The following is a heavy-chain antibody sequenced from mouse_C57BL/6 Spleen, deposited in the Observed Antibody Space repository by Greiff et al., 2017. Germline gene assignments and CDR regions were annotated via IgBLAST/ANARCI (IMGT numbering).Heavy chain of an antibody. D-gene: IGHD2-3*01. CDR3: ARERGDGYYFDY. CDR1: GYSITSGYY. J-gene: IGHJ2*01. CDR2: ISYDGSN. V-gene: IGHV3-6*01. Sequence: VQLKESGPGLVKPSQSLSLTCSVTGYSITSGYYWNWIRQFPGNKLEWMGYISYDGSNNYNPSLKNRISITRDTSKNQFFLKLNSVTTEDTATYYCARERGDGYYFDYWGQGTTLTVSS.